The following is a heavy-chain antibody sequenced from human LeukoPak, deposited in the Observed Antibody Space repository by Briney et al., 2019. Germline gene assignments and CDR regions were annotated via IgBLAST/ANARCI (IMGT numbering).Heavy chain of an antibody. CDR2: IWYDASNK. V-gene: IGHV3-33*01. D-gene: IGHD1-26*01. CDR3: VRGVGVSRFNYFDP. Sequence: PGRSLTLSCTASGFTFSSFGMHWVRQAPGKGLERVAVIWYDASNKYYADSVKGRFTISRDNSKNTLYLQMNSLRDDDTAVYYCVRGVGVSRFNYFDPWGQGTLVTVSS. CDR1: GFTFSSFG. J-gene: IGHJ5*02.